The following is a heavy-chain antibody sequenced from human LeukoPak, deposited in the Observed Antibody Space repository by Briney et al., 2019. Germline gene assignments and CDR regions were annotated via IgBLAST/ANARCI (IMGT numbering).Heavy chain of an antibody. J-gene: IGHJ3*02. V-gene: IGHV4-39*01. Sequence: PSQTLSLTCTVSGGSMSSGSSYWGWIRQPPGKGLEWIGTIYYSGSTYYNPSLKSRVTISEDTSKNQFSLKLSSVTGADTAVYYCVRTRGYSGYVDVYDIWGQGTMVTVFS. CDR1: GGSMSSGSSY. CDR2: IYYSGST. CDR3: VRTRGYSGYVDVYDI. D-gene: IGHD5-12*01.